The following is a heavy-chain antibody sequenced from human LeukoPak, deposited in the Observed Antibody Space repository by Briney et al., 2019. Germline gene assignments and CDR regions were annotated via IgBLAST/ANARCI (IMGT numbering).Heavy chain of an antibody. J-gene: IGHJ5*02. CDR3: ARGLGPFDP. CDR2: INHSGST. CDR1: GGSFSGYY. Sequence: SETLSLIRAVYGGSFSGYYWSWIRQPPGKGLEWIGEINHSGSTNYNPSLKSRVTISVDTSKNQFSLKLSSVTAADTAVYYCARGLGPFDPWGQGTLVTVSS. V-gene: IGHV4-34*01.